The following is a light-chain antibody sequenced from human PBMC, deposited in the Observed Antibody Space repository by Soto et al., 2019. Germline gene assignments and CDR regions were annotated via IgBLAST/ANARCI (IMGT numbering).Light chain of an antibody. J-gene: IGLJ3*02. CDR3: AGWDESLSGV. Sequence: QSVLTQPPSVSGTPGQTVTISCSGGTSNIGTNYVSWLQHLPGTAPKLLIYQNDQRPSGVPERFSASKSGTSASLAINGLRPEDEADYYCAGWDESLSGVFGGGTKVTVL. CDR2: QND. V-gene: IGLV1-47*01. CDR1: TSNIGTNY.